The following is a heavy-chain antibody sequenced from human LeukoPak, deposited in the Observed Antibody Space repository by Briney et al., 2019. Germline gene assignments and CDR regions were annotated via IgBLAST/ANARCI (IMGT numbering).Heavy chain of an antibody. V-gene: IGHV3-30*18. Sequence: GGSLGLSCAASGFSFSSYGMHWVRQAPGKGLEWVAVVSYDGKVQFYRDSVKGRFTISRDNSKNTLYLQIHSLRIEDTAMYFCAKEHRHDNWDFDLWGRGTLVTVSS. D-gene: IGHD1-1*01. J-gene: IGHJ2*01. CDR2: VSYDGKVQ. CDR1: GFSFSSYG. CDR3: AKEHRHDNWDFDL.